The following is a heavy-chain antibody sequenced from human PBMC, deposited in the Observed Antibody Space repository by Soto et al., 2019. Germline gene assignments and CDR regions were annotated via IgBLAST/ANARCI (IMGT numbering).Heavy chain of an antibody. D-gene: IGHD3-16*02. CDR2: IKQDESDK. CDR3: AAYCYTMTCTHFHGYS. V-gene: IGHV3-7*03. J-gene: IGHJ5*02. CDR1: GFRFRDYW. Sequence: EVQLVESGGGLVQTGGSLRLSCAVSGFRFRDYWMSWVRQAPGKGLEWVANIKQDESDKYYVDSVKGRFTISRDNAKNALYLQMNSLRGEDTAVYYCAAYCYTMTCTHFHGYSWGQGTQVTVSS.